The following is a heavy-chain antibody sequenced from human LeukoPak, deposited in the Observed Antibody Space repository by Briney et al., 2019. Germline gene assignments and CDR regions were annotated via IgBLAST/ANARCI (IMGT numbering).Heavy chain of an antibody. D-gene: IGHD4-17*01. J-gene: IGHJ4*02. CDR3: ARDKGDYAMDY. CDR2: ISSNGGST. Sequence: GGSLRLSCAASGFTFSSYAMHWVRQAPGKGLEYVSAISSNGGSTYYANSVKGRFTISRDNSKNTLYLQMGSLRAEDMAVYYCARDKGDYAMDYWGQGTLVTVSS. CDR1: GFTFSSYA. V-gene: IGHV3-64*01.